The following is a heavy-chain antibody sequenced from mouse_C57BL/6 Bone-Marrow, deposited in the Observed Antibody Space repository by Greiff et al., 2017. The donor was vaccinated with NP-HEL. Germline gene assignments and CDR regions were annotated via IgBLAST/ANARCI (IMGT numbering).Heavy chain of an antibody. CDR1: GFTFTDYY. D-gene: IGHD2-4*01. CDR2: IRKKANGYTT. J-gene: IGHJ4*01. Sequence: EVKLMESGGGLVQPGGSLSLSCAASGFTFTDYYMSWVRQPPGKALEWLGFIRKKANGYTTEYSASVKGRFTISRDNSQSILYLPMNALRAEDSATYYCARSIYYDYADDPFYAMDYWGQGTSVTVSS. V-gene: IGHV7-3*01. CDR3: ARSIYYDYADDPFYAMDY.